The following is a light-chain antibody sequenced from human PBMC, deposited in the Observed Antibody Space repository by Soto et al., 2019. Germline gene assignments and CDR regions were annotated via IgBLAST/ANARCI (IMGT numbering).Light chain of an antibody. CDR1: QSVSSY. V-gene: IGKV3-11*01. Sequence: EIVLTQSPATLSLSPGERTTLSCRASQSVSSYFAWYPKSPGQAPRLLIYYASYRATGIPARFSGSGSGTDFTLTISSLEPEDFAVYYCQQHSTWPWTFGQGTKVEIK. CDR2: YAS. CDR3: QQHSTWPWT. J-gene: IGKJ1*01.